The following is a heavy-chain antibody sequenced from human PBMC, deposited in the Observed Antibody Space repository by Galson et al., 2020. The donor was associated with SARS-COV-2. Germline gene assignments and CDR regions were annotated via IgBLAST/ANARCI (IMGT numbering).Heavy chain of an antibody. Sequence: GGSLRLSCAASGFTFSDYYMSWIRQAPGKGLEWVSYISSSSSYTNYADSVKGRFTISRDNAKNSLYLQMNSLRAEDTAVYYCAREGAAAGGRPSGNDYWGQGTLVTVSS. CDR2: ISSSSSYT. CDR3: AREGAAAGGRPSGNDY. V-gene: IGHV3-11*05. J-gene: IGHJ4*02. D-gene: IGHD6-13*01. CDR1: GFTFSDYY.